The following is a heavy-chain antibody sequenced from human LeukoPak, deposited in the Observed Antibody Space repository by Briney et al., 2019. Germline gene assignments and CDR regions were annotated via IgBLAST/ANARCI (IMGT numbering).Heavy chain of an antibody. CDR3: AILTLATSEESV. CDR2: ISGDGGST. V-gene: IGHV3-23*01. CDR1: GFTFSRFG. Sequence: GGALRLSCAASGFTFSRFGMNWVRQAPGKGLEWVSGISGDGGSTHYADAVKGRFTISKDNSTNKLYLQMNSLRAEDTDVYYCAILTLATSEESVWGQGTLVTVSS. J-gene: IGHJ4*02. D-gene: IGHD5-12*01.